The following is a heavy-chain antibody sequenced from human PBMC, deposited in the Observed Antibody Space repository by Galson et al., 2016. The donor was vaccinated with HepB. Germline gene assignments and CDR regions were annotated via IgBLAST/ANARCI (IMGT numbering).Heavy chain of an antibody. CDR3: AKCSVYSTGWCNSFDP. V-gene: IGHV3-23*01. D-gene: IGHD6-19*01. J-gene: IGHJ5*02. CDR1: GFTVSSSA. Sequence: SLRLSCAASGFTVSSSAMSWVRQAPGKGLEWVSSIRVSGGSTFYADSVKGRFTISTDTSKSTLYLQMSSLRAEDTAVYYCAKCSVYSTGWCNSFDPWGQGTPVTVS. CDR2: IRVSGGST.